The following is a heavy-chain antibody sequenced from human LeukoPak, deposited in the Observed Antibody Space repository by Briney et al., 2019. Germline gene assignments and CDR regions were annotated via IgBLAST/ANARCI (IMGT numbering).Heavy chain of an antibody. Sequence: GGSLRLSCAASGFTFSSYAMSWVRQAPGKGLEWVSAISGSGGTTYYADSVRGRFTISRDNSKNTVYLQMNRLRAEDTAVYYCAKGDKLGIGGFAYWGQGNLVTVSS. D-gene: IGHD7-27*01. V-gene: IGHV3-23*01. CDR2: ISGSGGTT. J-gene: IGHJ4*01. CDR3: AKGDKLGIGGFAY. CDR1: GFTFSSYA.